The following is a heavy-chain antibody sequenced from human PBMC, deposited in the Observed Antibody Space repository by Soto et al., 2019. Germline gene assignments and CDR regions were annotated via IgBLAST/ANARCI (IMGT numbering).Heavy chain of an antibody. CDR1: GFTVSTNY. CDR3: ARGWRSGDYLYYYCMEV. D-gene: IGHD4-17*01. V-gene: IGHV3-53*01. Sequence: VCLRRSCSPAGFTVSTNYMSWVRQAPGKGLEWVSVIYSGGSTYYADSVKGRFTISRDNSKNTVYLHMNSLRAEDTAVYYCARGWRSGDYLYYYCMEVWRQRITLTASS. CDR2: IYSGGST. J-gene: IGHJ6*01.